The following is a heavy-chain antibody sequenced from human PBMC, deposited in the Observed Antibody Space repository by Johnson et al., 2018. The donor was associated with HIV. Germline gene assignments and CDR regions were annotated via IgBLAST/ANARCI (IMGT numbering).Heavy chain of an antibody. D-gene: IGHD3-10*01. CDR2: IKSKTDGGTT. V-gene: IGHV3-15*01. CDR1: GFIFSNAW. CDR3: GRGPITRGTPVAFDI. J-gene: IGHJ3*02. Sequence: VQLVESGGGLVKREGSLRLSCAPSGFIFSNAWMSWVRQAPGKGLEWVGRIKSKTDGGTTDYAAPVKGRFTISRDDSKNTLYLQMNSLKIEDTAVYYCGRGPITRGTPVAFDIWGQGTMVTVSS.